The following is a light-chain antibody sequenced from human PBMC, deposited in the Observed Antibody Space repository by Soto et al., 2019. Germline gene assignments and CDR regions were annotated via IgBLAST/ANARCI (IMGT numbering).Light chain of an antibody. V-gene: IGKV1-13*02. CDR1: QAISSA. J-gene: IGKJ3*01. Sequence: ANQLTQSPSSLSASVGDRVTITCRASQAISSALAWYQQKPGKPPKLLIYDASTLQSGVPSRFSGTASGTDFTLTISRLQPEDFATYYCQQLNTYPRTFGPGTKVDIK. CDR3: QQLNTYPRT. CDR2: DAS.